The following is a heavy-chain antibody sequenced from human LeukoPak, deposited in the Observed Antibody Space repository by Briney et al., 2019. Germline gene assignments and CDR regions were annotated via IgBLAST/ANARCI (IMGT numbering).Heavy chain of an antibody. V-gene: IGHV4-59*01. CDR2: IYDSGST. CDR1: GGPLSAYY. CDR3: ATGETGSTLGGY. D-gene: IGHD1-1*01. J-gene: IGHJ4*02. Sequence: SETLSLTCTVSGGPLSAYYWTWIRQPPGKGLEWIGYIYDSGSTNYNPSLKSRVTVSVDTSKNQFSLKLTSVTAADTAVYYCATGETGSTLGGYWGQGTLVTVSS.